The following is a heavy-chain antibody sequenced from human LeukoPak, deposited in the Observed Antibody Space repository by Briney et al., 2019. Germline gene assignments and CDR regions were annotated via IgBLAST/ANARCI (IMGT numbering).Heavy chain of an antibody. D-gene: IGHD2-15*01. Sequence: GGSLRLSCAASGFTFSSYAMSWVRQAPGKGLEWVSAISGSGGSTYYADSVKGRFTISRDNSKSTLYLQMNSLRAEDTAVYYCAKDRIGTEYYFDYWGQGTLVTVSS. CDR2: ISGSGGST. V-gene: IGHV3-23*01. J-gene: IGHJ4*02. CDR3: AKDRIGTEYYFDY. CDR1: GFTFSSYA.